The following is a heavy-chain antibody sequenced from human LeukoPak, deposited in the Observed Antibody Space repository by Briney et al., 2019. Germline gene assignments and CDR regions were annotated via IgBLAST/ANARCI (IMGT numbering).Heavy chain of an antibody. V-gene: IGHV4-4*02. D-gene: IGHD3-10*01. CDR2: VNLQGST. CDR1: GGSISNTNW. Sequence: SETLSLTCGVSGGSISNTNWWTWVRQPPGKGLEWIGEVNLQGSTNYNPSLKSRVAISVDKSGNHISLKLTSVTAADTAVYYCARAGKYGSGSYYRWGQGTLVTVSS. CDR3: ARAGKYGSGSYYR. J-gene: IGHJ4*02.